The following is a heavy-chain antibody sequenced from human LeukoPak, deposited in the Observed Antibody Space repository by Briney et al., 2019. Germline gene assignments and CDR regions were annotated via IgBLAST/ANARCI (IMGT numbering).Heavy chain of an antibody. D-gene: IGHD6-19*01. V-gene: IGHV5-51*01. CDR1: GYSFTNSW. CDR2: IYPGDSGS. J-gene: IGHJ4*02. CDR3: ARHFHSSGWYPSPQV. Sequence: GESLKISCKGSGYSFTNSWIAWVRQMPGKGLEWMGFIYPGDSGSRYSPSFQGQVTISADKSISTAYLQWSSLKASDTAMYYCARHFHSSGWYPSPQVWGQGTLVTVSS.